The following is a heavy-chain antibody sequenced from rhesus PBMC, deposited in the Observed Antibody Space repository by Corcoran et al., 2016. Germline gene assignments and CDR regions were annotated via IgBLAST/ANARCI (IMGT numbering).Heavy chain of an antibody. J-gene: IGHJ4*01. V-gene: IGHV4S2*01. CDR1: GASIRDNY. CDR3: AKAGVATDFDY. Sequence: QVQLQESGPGLVKPSETLPLTCAVSGASIRDNYRTWIRQAPGRGLEWIGRMYGSDWTTDYNPSLKSRVAISIDTSNNQLSLKLNDVTAADTAVYYCAKAGVATDFDYWGQGVLVTVSS. CDR2: MYGSDWTT. D-gene: IGHD4-29*01.